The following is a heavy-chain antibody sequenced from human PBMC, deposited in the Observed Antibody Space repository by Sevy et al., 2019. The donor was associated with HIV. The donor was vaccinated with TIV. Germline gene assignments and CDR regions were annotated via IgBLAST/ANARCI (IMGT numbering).Heavy chain of an antibody. Sequence: SETLSLTCAVYVGSFSGYYWTWIRQPPGKGLEWIGEINDRGSTKYNPSLKSRVTISTDTSKNQFSLNLKSVTAADTAVYYCARVQWLATGNWFDPWGQGTLVTVSS. D-gene: IGHD6-19*01. CDR2: INDRGST. CDR1: VGSFSGYY. CDR3: ARVQWLATGNWFDP. J-gene: IGHJ5*02. V-gene: IGHV4-34*01.